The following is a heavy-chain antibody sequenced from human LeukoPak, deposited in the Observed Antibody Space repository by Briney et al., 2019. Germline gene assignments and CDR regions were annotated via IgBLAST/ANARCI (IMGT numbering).Heavy chain of an antibody. CDR1: GGSISGHY. D-gene: IGHD6-19*01. CDR3: ARINSGWYFDY. CDR2: IYYSGNT. J-gene: IGHJ4*02. V-gene: IGHV4-59*11. Sequence: SETLSLTCIVSGGSISGHYWTWIRQPPGKGLEYIGYIYYSGNTNYNPSLKSRVTISVDRSKNQFSLKLTSVTAEDTAVYYCARINSGWYFDYWGQGTLVTVSS.